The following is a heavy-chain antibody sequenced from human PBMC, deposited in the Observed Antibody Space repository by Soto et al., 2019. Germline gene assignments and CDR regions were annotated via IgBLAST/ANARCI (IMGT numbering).Heavy chain of an antibody. CDR2: IYSGGST. CDR3: ARVRPYDYIWGSYRPNDY. V-gene: IGHV3-66*01. Sequence: EVQLVESGGGLVQPGGSLRLSCAASGFTVSSNYMSWVRQAPGKGLEWVSVIYSGGSTYYADSVKGGFTISRDNSKNTLYLQMNSLRGEDTAVYYCARVRPYDYIWGSYRPNDYWGQGTLVTVSS. D-gene: IGHD3-16*02. CDR1: GFTVSSNY. J-gene: IGHJ4*02.